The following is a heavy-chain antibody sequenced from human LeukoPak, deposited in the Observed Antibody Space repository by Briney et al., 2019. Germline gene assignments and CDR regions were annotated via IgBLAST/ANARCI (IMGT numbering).Heavy chain of an antibody. CDR1: GFTFSSYG. J-gene: IGHJ3*02. CDR2: TWDDGSNK. Sequence: GGSLRLSCAASGFTFSSYGMHWVRQAPGKGLEWVAVTWDDGSNKYYADSVKGRFTISRDNSKNTLYLQVNSLRAEDTAVYYCARDGNFGYDAFDIWGQGTMVTVSS. D-gene: IGHD3-10*01. V-gene: IGHV3-33*01. CDR3: ARDGNFGYDAFDI.